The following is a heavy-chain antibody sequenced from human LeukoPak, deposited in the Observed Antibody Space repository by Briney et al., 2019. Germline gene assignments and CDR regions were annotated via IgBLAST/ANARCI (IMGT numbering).Heavy chain of an antibody. D-gene: IGHD4-11*01. CDR3: ARGVSTVY. V-gene: IGHV3-64*02. J-gene: IGHJ4*02. Sequence: GGSIRLSCVASGFTFSSYAMHWVRQAPGKLLEYVAVISSIWGTTYYADSLKGRFTISRDNSKKTLYLQMGSLRPEDMAVYYCARGVSTVYWGQGTLVTVSS. CDR1: GFTFSSYA. CDR2: ISSIWGTT.